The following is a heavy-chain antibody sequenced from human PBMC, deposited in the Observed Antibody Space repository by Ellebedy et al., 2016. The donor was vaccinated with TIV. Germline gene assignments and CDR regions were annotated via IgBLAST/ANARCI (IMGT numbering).Heavy chain of an antibody. V-gene: IGHV1-18*01. D-gene: IGHD6-13*01. Sequence: LQGRVTMTTDTSTKTAYMELRSLRSDDTAVYYCAREYSSNLCYFDDWGQGTLVTVSS. CDR3: AREYSSNLCYFDD. J-gene: IGHJ4*02.